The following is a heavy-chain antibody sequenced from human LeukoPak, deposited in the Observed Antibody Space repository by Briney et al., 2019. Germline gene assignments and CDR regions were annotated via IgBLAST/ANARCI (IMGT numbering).Heavy chain of an antibody. V-gene: IGHV1-18*01. CDR1: GGTFSSYA. Sequence: ASVKVSCKASGGTFSSYAISWVRQAPGQGLEWMGWISAYNGNTNYAQKLQGRVTMTTDASTSTAYMELRSLRSDDTAVYYCARADSGSYDAFDIWGQGTMVTVSS. CDR3: ARADSGSYDAFDI. CDR2: ISAYNGNT. J-gene: IGHJ3*02. D-gene: IGHD1-26*01.